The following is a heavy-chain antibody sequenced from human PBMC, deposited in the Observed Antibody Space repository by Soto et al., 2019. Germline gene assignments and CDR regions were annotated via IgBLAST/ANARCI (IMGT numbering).Heavy chain of an antibody. J-gene: IGHJ6*02. D-gene: IGHD2-15*01. CDR1: GGTFSSYA. V-gene: IGHV1-69*13. CDR2: IIPIFGTA. Sequence: GASVKVSCKASGGTFSSYAISWVRQAPGQGLEWMGGIIPIFGTANYAQKFQGRVTITADESTSTAYMELSSLRSDDTAVYYCARVSSSIVVVPDYGMDVWGQGTTVTVSS. CDR3: ARVSSSIVVVPDYGMDV.